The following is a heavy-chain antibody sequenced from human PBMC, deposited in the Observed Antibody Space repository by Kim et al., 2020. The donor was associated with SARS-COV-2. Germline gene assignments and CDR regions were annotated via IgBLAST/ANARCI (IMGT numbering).Heavy chain of an antibody. CDR2: IIPIFGTA. D-gene: IGHD3-10*01. Sequence: SVKVSCKASGGTFSSYAISWVRQAPGQGLEWMGGIIPIFGTANYAQKFQGRVTITADESTSTAYMELSSLRSEDTAVYYCARDMRVRDNWFDPWGQGTLVTVSS. CDR3: ARDMRVRDNWFDP. CDR1: GGTFSSYA. V-gene: IGHV1-69*13. J-gene: IGHJ5*02.